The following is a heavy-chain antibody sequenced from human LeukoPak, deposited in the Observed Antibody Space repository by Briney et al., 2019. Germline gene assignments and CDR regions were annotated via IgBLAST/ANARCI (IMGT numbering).Heavy chain of an antibody. J-gene: IGHJ3*02. CDR1: GASISDSSYY. D-gene: IGHD3-22*01. CDR3: ARVPPTPYYYDSSGELDDI. CDR2: MHYGGSS. Sequence: PSETLSLTCTVSGASISDSSYYWGWIRQPPGKGLEWIGSMHYGGSSDYNPSLKSRVTISVDTSKNQFSLKLTSVTAADTAVYYCARVPPTPYYYDSSGELDDIWGQGTMVTVSS. V-gene: IGHV4-39*01.